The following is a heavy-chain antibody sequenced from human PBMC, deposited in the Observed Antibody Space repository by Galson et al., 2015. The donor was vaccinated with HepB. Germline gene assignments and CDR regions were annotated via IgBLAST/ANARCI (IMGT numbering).Heavy chain of an antibody. V-gene: IGHV3-33*08. Sequence: SLRLSCAASGFTFSNAWMSWVRQAPGKGLEWVAVIRYDGSNKYYADSVKGRFTITRDNSKNTLYLQMNSLRAEATAVYYCVIDSIHYFDYWGQGTLVTVSS. D-gene: IGHD3-22*01. CDR1: GFTFSNAW. CDR3: VIDSIHYFDY. CDR2: IRYDGSNK. J-gene: IGHJ4*02.